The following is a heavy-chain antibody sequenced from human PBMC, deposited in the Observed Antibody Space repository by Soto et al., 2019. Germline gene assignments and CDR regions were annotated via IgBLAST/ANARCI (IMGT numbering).Heavy chain of an antibody. V-gene: IGHV4-59*07. CDR1: GGSISYYY. CDR2: IFYSGST. D-gene: IGHD6-13*01. J-gene: IGHJ6*02. CDR3: ARGSPPSKFGLDV. Sequence: SDTLSLTCTVSGGSISYYYWNWIRQSPGKGLESIGYIFYSGSTHYNPSLKSRVTISIDTSKNQFSLRLTSVTAADTAVYFCARGSPPSKFGLDVWGQVTTVTVSS.